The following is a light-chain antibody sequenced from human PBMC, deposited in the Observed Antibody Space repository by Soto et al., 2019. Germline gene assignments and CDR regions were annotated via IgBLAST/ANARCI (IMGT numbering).Light chain of an antibody. CDR1: NIGSKS. CDR3: QVWDSSSDHVV. CDR2: YDS. V-gene: IGLV3-21*04. J-gene: IGLJ2*01. Sequence: SYELTQPPSVSVAPGKTARITCEGKNIGSKSVHWYQQKPGQAPVLVIYYDSDRPSGIPERFSGSNSGNTATLTISRVEAGDEAVYYCQVWDSSSDHVVFGGGTQLTVL.